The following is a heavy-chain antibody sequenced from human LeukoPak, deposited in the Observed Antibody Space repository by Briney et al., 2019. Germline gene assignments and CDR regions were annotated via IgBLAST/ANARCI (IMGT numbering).Heavy chain of an antibody. V-gene: IGHV1-24*01. CDR3: ATRGSDFWSGFDH. J-gene: IGHJ4*02. D-gene: IGHD3-3*01. CDR2: LDPENAEI. CDR1: GSSLHDLP. Sequence: ASVKVSCKLSGSSLHDLPIQWVRQAGTKGLEWMAGLDPENAEIVYAQKFQGRVTMTEDTSTDTAYLELTSLTSDDTALYYCATRGSDFWSGFDHWGQGTQVTVSS.